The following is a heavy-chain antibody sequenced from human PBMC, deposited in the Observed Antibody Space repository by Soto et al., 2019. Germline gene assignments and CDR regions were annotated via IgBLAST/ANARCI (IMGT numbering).Heavy chain of an antibody. CDR3: ARDTYYYVSGSYYTYYYGMDV. CDR2: INPNSGGT. CDR1: GYTFTGYY. V-gene: IGHV1-2*04. Sequence: ASVKVSCKASGYTFTGYYMHWVRQAPGQGLEWMGWINPNSGGTNYAQKFQGWVTMTRDTSISTAYMELSRLRSDDTAVYYCARDTYYYVSGSYYTYYYGMDVWGQGTTVTVSS. D-gene: IGHD3-10*01. J-gene: IGHJ6*02.